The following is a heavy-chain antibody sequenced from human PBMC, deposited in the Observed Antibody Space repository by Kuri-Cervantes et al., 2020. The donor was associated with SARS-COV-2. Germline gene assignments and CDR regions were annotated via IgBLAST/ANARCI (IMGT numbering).Heavy chain of an antibody. CDR3: ATVGSSTRGGSYL. J-gene: IGHJ4*02. V-gene: IGHV4-59*12. D-gene: IGHD1-26*01. CDR1: GGPTSTYY. CDR2: VYYSGST. Sequence: GSLRLSCTVSGGPTSTYYWTWIRQPPGKGLEWIGYVYYSGSTNYNPSLKSRVTISVDTSKNQLSLNVSSVTAADTAVYYCATVGSSTRGGSYLWGQGTLVTVSS.